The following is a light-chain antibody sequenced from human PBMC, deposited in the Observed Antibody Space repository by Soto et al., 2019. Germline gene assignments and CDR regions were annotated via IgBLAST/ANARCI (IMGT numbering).Light chain of an antibody. Sequence: EIVRTQSPATLSVPPGERATLSCRASQSVSTNFAWYQQRPGQDPRLLFYGASIRATAVPARFTASGSGTEFNLTISRLQSEDFAVYYCQQYNTWPRTVGQGTKVDIK. CDR2: GAS. CDR1: QSVSTN. V-gene: IGKV3-15*01. CDR3: QQYNTWPRT. J-gene: IGKJ1*01.